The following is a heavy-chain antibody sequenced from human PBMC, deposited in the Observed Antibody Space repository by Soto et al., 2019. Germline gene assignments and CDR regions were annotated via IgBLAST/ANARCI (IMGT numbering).Heavy chain of an antibody. CDR2: ISANNGNT. CDR3: ARDPGTYYSDSSGYFLDY. CDR1: GYTFTSYD. J-gene: IGHJ4*02. D-gene: IGHD3-22*01. V-gene: IGHV1-18*01. Sequence: ASVKVSCKASGYTFTSYDINWVRQATGQGLEWMGWISANNGNTDYAQKLQGRVTMTTDTSTSTAYMELRSLRSDDTAVYHCARDPGTYYSDSSGYFLDYWGQGTLVTVSS.